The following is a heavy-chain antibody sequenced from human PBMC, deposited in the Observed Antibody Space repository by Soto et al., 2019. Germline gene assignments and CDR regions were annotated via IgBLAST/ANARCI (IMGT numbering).Heavy chain of an antibody. J-gene: IGHJ4*02. CDR3: ARSMFYSDRFNYSPIDY. CDR1: GGSVSSGNYY. Sequence: PSETLSLTCSVCGGSVSSGNYYWSWIRQPPGKGLEWIGYFYYTGSINYDPSLKSRVTISIDASKNQFSLRLSSVTAADTAVYYCARSMFYSDRFNYSPIDYWGLGTLVSVSS. V-gene: IGHV4-61*01. D-gene: IGHD3-22*01. CDR2: FYYTGSI.